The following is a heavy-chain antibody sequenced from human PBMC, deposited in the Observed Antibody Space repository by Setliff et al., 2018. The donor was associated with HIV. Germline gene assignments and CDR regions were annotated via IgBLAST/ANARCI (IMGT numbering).Heavy chain of an antibody. CDR3: ARRGAYGYDYFDY. J-gene: IGHJ4*02. Sequence: SETLSLTCAVSGYSIGSGYYWGWIRQPPGKGLEWIGSIFHSAATNYNPSLKSRVTISIDTSKNQFSLKLTSVTAADTAVYYCARRGAYGYDYFDYWGPGILVTVSS. D-gene: IGHD5-12*01. V-gene: IGHV4-38-2*01. CDR1: GYSIGSGYY. CDR2: IFHSAAT.